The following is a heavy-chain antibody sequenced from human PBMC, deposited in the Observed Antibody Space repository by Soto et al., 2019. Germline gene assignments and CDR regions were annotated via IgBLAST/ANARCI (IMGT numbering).Heavy chain of an antibody. V-gene: IGHV3-23*01. CDR1: GFTFSSNG. J-gene: IGHJ4*02. CDR2: IRSDGDTT. CDR3: AKGKGVGATPDGANC. Sequence: PGGSLRLSCAASGFTFSSNGMNWVRQAPGKGLEWVSGIRSDGDTTYNADSVKGRFTVSRDTSKNTVYLQMNSLRVEVTAIYYCAKGKGVGATPDGANCWGQGTLVTVSS. D-gene: IGHD1-26*01.